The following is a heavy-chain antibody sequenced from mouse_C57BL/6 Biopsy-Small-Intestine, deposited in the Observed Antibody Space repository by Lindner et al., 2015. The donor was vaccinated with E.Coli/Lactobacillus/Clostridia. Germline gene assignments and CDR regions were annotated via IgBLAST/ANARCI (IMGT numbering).Heavy chain of an antibody. J-gene: IGHJ1*01. D-gene: IGHD5-1-1*01. CDR1: GYSFSSYG. Sequence: SVKVSCKASGYSFSSYGISWVRQAPGQGLEWVGWISVYNGKTDYAQNFQGRVTMTTDTSTNTVYMELWGLRSDDTAVYYCGRDAIPTRNRYYYMDVWGEGTTVTVSS. CDR2: ISVYNGKT. CDR3: GRDAIPTRNRYYYMDV. V-gene: IGHV1-81*01.